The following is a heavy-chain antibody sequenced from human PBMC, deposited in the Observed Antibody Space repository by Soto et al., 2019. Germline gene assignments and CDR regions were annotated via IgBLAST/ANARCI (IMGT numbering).Heavy chain of an antibody. D-gene: IGHD3-22*01. J-gene: IGHJ5*02. Sequence: ASVNCYVNASGYTFTSDYMHWVRQAPGQVLDCIGIINPSGGSTSYAQKFQGRVTMNRDTSTSTVYMELSSLRSEDTAVYYFARGHGDSSAYYLFKPWGQGTLVTVSS. CDR2: INPSGGST. CDR3: ARGHGDSSAYYLFKP. CDR1: GYTFTSDY. V-gene: IGHV1-46*01.